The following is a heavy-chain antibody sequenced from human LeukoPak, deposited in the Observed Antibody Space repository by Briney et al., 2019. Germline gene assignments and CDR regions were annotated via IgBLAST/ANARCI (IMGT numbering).Heavy chain of an antibody. Sequence: SETLSLTCAVYGGSFSGYYWSWIRQPPGKGLEWIGEINHSGSTNYNPSLKSRVTISVDTSKNQFSLKLSSVTAADTAVYYCARGRTVVTQNPFDYWDQGTLVTVSS. CDR3: ARGRTVVTQNPFDY. D-gene: IGHD4-23*01. V-gene: IGHV4-34*01. CDR2: INHSGST. CDR1: GGSFSGYY. J-gene: IGHJ4*02.